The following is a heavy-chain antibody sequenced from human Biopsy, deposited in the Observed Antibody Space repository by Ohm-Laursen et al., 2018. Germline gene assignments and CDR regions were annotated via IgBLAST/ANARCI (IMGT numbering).Heavy chain of an antibody. Sequence: LSLTCAASGFTFSNYAIHWVRQAPGKGLEWVAVIWYDGSNKYYADSVKGRFTISRDDPKNTLYLQMNSLRAEDTAVYYCAREGDDSSGYTPHYFDYWGQGTLVTVSS. CDR3: AREGDDSSGYTPHYFDY. CDR2: IWYDGSNK. D-gene: IGHD3-22*01. V-gene: IGHV3-33*08. CDR1: GFTFSNYA. J-gene: IGHJ4*02.